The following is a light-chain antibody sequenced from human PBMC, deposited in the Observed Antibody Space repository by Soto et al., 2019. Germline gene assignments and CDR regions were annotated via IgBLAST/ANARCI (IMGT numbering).Light chain of an antibody. V-gene: IGKV1-8*01. CDR1: QGISSY. J-gene: IGKJ2*02. Sequence: AIRITQSPSSLSASTGDRVTITCRASQGISSYLAWYQQKPGKAPKLLIYAASTLQSGVPSRFSGSGSGTDFTLTISCLQSEDFATYYCQQYYSYPWTFGQGTKLEIK. CDR3: QQYYSYPWT. CDR2: AAS.